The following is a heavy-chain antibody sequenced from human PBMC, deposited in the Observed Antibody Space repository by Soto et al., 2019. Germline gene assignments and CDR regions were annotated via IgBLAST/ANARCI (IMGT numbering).Heavy chain of an antibody. D-gene: IGHD3-9*01. CDR3: ATDTLNLRYDILTGYGPFYYYYGMDV. V-gene: IGHV1-24*01. Sequence: ASVKVSCKVSGYTLTELSMHWVRQAPGKGLEWMGGFNPEDGETNYAQKFQGRVTITEDTSTDTAYMDLSSLRSEDTAVYYCATDTLNLRYDILTGYGPFYYYYGMDVWGQGTTVTVSS. CDR1: GYTLTELS. CDR2: FNPEDGET. J-gene: IGHJ6*02.